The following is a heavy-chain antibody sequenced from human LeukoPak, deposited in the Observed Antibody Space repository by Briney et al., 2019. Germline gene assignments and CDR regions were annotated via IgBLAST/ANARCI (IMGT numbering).Heavy chain of an antibody. V-gene: IGHV1-3*03. J-gene: IGHJ4*02. CDR1: GYTFTSYA. Sequence: ASVKVSCKASGYTFTSYAMHWVRQAPGQRLEWMGWINAGNGNTKYSQEFQGRVTMTRNTSISTAYMELSSLRSEDTAVYYCARAGGYCGRISCPYYFDYWGQGPLVAVSS. CDR2: INAGNGNT. CDR3: ARAGGYCGRISCPYYFDY. D-gene: IGHD2-15*01.